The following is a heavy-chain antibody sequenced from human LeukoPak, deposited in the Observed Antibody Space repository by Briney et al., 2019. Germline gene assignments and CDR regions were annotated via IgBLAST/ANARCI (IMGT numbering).Heavy chain of an antibody. D-gene: IGHD2-15*01. CDR2: IYYSGST. CDR1: GGSISSYY. Sequence: SETLSLTCTVSGGSISSYYWSWIRQPPGKGLEWIGYIYYSGSTNYNPSLKSRVTISVDTSKNQFSLKLSSVTAADTAAYYCARAGWVAATGYYYYGMDVWGQGTTVTVSS. CDR3: ARAGWVAATGYYYYGMDV. J-gene: IGHJ6*02. V-gene: IGHV4-59*01.